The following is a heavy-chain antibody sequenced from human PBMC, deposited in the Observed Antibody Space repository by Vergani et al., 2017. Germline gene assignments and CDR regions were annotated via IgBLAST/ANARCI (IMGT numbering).Heavy chain of an antibody. V-gene: IGHV4-38-2*01. D-gene: IGHD3-10*01. J-gene: IGHJ6*02. CDR2: ILLSGGT. CDR1: DSSIMTNPY. Sequence: QVQLQESGPGLLKPSETLTLTCDVSDSSIMTNPYWGWFRQSPGKGLEWIGCILLSGGTHYNSSLKSRVSISIVSSSKFSLSLTSVTAADTAIYYCARHRGSGGFFPSSYFYGMVVGGHGTTVTVSS. CDR3: ARHRGSGGFFPSSYFYGMVV.